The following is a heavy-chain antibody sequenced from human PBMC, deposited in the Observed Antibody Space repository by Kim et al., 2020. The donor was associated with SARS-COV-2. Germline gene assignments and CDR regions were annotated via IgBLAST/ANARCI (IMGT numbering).Heavy chain of an antibody. J-gene: IGHJ4*02. V-gene: IGHV3-23*01. CDR2: IGAGGIA. Sequence: GGSLRLSCAAYGFTFNTYAMAWVRQAPGKGLEWVSSIGAGGIASYADSVKGRFTISRDNSKNMQYMQMRSLRAEDTAAYYCAKSRGYYSDTSGFHYFDYWGQGTLVTVSS. CDR3: AKSRGYYSDTSGFHYFDY. D-gene: IGHD3-22*01. CDR1: GFTFNTYA.